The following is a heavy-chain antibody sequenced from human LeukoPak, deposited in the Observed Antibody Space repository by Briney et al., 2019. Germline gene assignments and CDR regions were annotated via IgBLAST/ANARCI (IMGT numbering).Heavy chain of an antibody. D-gene: IGHD1-26*01. J-gene: IGHJ4*02. Sequence: ASVKVSCKVSGYTLTELSMHWVRQAPGKGLEWMGGFDPEDGETIYAQKFQGRVTMTEDTSTDTAYMELSSLRSEDTAVYYCATGAESASGSYSVFDYRGQGTLVTVSS. CDR2: FDPEDGET. V-gene: IGHV1-24*01. CDR3: ATGAESASGSYSVFDY. CDR1: GYTLTELS.